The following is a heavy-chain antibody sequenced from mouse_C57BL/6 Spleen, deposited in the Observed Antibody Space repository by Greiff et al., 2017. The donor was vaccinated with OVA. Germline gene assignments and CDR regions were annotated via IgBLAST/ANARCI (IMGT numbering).Heavy chain of an antibody. D-gene: IGHD3-2*02. CDR1: GYTFTGYW. Sequence: QVQLQQSGAELMKPGASVKLSCKATGYTFTGYWIEWVKQRPGHGLEWIGEILPGSGSTNYNEKFKGKATFTADTSSNTAYMQLSSLTTEDSAIYYCAGRGRSGDVEYYAMDYWGQGTSVTVSS. CDR3: AGRGRSGDVEYYAMDY. V-gene: IGHV1-9*01. J-gene: IGHJ4*01. CDR2: ILPGSGST.